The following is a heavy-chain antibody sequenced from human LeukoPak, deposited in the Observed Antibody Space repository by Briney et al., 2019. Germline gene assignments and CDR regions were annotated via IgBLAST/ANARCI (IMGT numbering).Heavy chain of an antibody. V-gene: IGHV1-46*01. Sequence: ASVKVSCKASGHTFTSYYMHWVRQAPGQGLEWMGIINPSGGSTSYAQKFQGRVTMTRDMSTSTVYMELSSLRSEDTAVYYCARESIRDSSGSIFDYWGQGTLVTVSS. CDR1: GHTFTSYY. CDR2: INPSGGST. J-gene: IGHJ4*02. CDR3: ARESIRDSSGSIFDY. D-gene: IGHD3-22*01.